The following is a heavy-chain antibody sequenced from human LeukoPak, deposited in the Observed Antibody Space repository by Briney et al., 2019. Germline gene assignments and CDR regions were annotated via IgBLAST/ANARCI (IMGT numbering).Heavy chain of an antibody. CDR2: VSGSGGST. CDR1: GITLANYG. D-gene: IGHD3-22*01. Sequence: PGGSLRLSCVVSGITLANYGMSWVRQAPGKRLEWVAGVSGSGGSTNYADSVKGRFTISRDNPKNTLYLQMNSLRAEDTAVYFCAKRGVVIRVILVGFHKEAYYFDSWGQGALVTVSS. CDR3: AKRGVVIRVILVGFHKEAYYFDS. V-gene: IGHV3-23*01. J-gene: IGHJ4*02.